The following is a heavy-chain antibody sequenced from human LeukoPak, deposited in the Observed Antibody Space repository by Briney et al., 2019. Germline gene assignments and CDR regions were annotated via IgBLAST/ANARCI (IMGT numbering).Heavy chain of an antibody. V-gene: IGHV4-31*03. Sequence: PSQTLSLTCTVSGGSISSGGYYWSWIRQHPGKGLEWIGYIYYSGSTYYNPSLKSRVTISVDTSKNQFSLKLSSVTAADTAVYYCARVSRVWGTYYDFWSGYSPDGWFDPWGQGTLVTVSS. D-gene: IGHD3-3*01. CDR2: IYYSGST. CDR1: GGSISSGGYY. CDR3: ARVSRVWGTYYDFWSGYSPDGWFDP. J-gene: IGHJ5*02.